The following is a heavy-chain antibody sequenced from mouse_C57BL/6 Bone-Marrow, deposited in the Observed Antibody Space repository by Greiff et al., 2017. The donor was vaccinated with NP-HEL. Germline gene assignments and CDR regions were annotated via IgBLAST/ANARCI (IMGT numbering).Heavy chain of an antibody. D-gene: IGHD1-1*01. CDR3: ARESFITTAYYFYY. J-gene: IGHJ2*01. CDR1: GYSITSGYY. CDR2: ISYDGSN. Sequence: DVKLVESGPGLVKPSQSLSLTCSVTGYSITSGYYWNWIRQFPGNKLEWMGYISYDGSNNYNPSLKNRISITRDTSKNQFFLKLNSVTTEDTATYYCARESFITTAYYFYYWGQGTTLTVSS. V-gene: IGHV3-6*01.